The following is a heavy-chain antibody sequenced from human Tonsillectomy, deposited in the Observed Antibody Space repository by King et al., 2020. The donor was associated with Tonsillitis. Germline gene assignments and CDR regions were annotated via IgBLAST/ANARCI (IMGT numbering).Heavy chain of an antibody. J-gene: IGHJ5*02. Sequence: VQLVESGGGVVQPGRSLRLSCAASGLTFSSYGMHWVRQAPGKGLGWGAFISCDGSNKDYAELVKGRFTFSRDNSKNTLYLQMNSLRAEDPAVYYCAKDCVLLWFGEAVSNWFDPWGQGTLVTVSS. CDR2: ISCDGSNK. CDR3: AKDCVLLWFGEAVSNWFDP. D-gene: IGHD3-10*01. CDR1: GLTFSSYG. V-gene: IGHV3-30*18.